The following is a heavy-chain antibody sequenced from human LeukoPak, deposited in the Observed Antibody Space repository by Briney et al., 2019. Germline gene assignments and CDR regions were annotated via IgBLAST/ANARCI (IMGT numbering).Heavy chain of an antibody. CDR2: INHSGST. J-gene: IGHJ4*02. V-gene: IGHV4-34*01. CDR3: ARDRYYDSSAYCDFDY. D-gene: IGHD3-22*01. Sequence: SETLSLTCAVYGGSFSGYYGSWIRQPPGKGLEWIGEINHSGSTNYNPSLKSRVTISVDTSKNQFSLKLSSVTAADTAVYYCARDRYYDSSAYCDFDYWGQGTLVTVSS. CDR1: GGSFSGYY.